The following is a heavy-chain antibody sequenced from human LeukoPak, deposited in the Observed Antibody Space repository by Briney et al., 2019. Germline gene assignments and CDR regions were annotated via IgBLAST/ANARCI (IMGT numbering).Heavy chain of an antibody. J-gene: IGHJ4*02. CDR2: INPNSGGT. V-gene: IGHV1-2*06. CDR3: ARARIQLWLLNDY. CDR1: GYTFAGYY. D-gene: IGHD5-18*01. Sequence: ASXKVSCKASGYTFAGYYMHWVRQAPGQGLEWMGRINPNSGGTNYAQKFQGRVTMTRDTSISTAYMELSRLRSDDTAVYYCARARIQLWLLNDYWGQGTLVTVSS.